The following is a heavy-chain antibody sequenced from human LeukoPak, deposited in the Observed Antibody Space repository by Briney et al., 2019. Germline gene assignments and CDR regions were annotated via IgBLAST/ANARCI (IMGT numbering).Heavy chain of an antibody. CDR2: IIPIFGIA. D-gene: IGHD2-2*01. Sequence: ASVKVSCTASGGTFSSYAISWVRQAPGQGLEWMGRIIPIFGIANYAQNLQGRVTINAGKSTSTACMELSSLRSEDTAVYYCARGHPTVVPAASMDVWGQGTTVTVSS. CDR3: ARGHPTVVPAASMDV. CDR1: GGTFSSYA. V-gene: IGHV1-69*04. J-gene: IGHJ6*02.